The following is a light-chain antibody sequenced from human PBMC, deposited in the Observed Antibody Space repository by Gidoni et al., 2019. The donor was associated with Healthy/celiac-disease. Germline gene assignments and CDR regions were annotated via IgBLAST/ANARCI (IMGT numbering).Light chain of an antibody. J-gene: IGKJ4*01. CDR1: QSVSSY. CDR3: QQRSNWPPTIT. V-gene: IGKV3-11*01. Sequence: EIVLTQSPATLSLSPGERATLSCRASQSVSSYLAWYQPKPGQAPRLLIYDASNRATGNPARFSGSGSGTDFTLTISSLEPEDFAVYYCQQRSNWPPTITFGGGTKVEIK. CDR2: DAS.